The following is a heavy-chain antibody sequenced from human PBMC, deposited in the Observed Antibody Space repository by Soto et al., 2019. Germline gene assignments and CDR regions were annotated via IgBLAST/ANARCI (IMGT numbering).Heavy chain of an antibody. J-gene: IGHJ6*02. D-gene: IGHD6-6*01. CDR1: GVTFSSYW. CDR2: INSDGSST. V-gene: IGHV3-74*01. CDR3: ARSSEYEYGYSCCGMDF. Sequence: WRSLGLSCAASGVTFSSYWMHWFRQAPGKGLVWVSRINSDGSSTSYADSVKGRFTISRDNAKNTLYLQMNSLRAEETAVYYCARSSEYEYGYSCCGMDFWGQGTTATVSS.